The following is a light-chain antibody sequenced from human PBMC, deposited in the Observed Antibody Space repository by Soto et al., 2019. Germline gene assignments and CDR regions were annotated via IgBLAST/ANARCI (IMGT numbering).Light chain of an antibody. J-gene: IGLJ2*01. CDR2: VNN. CDR3: ATWDTILSGVV. CDR1: TSNIVNNF. Sequence: SVLTQPPSVSVAPGQKVTISCSGNTSNIVNNFVSWYQHLPGAAPKLLIYVNNKRPSGVPERFSGSKGGSSATLGIAGLQTGDEADYYCATWDTILSGVVFGGGTKLTV. V-gene: IGLV1-51*01.